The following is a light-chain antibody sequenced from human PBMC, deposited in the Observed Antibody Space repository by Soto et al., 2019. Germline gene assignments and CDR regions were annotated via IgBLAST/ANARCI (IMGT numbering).Light chain of an antibody. CDR1: QSVSSN. V-gene: IGKV3-20*01. CDR2: AAS. CDR3: HQSGGSLSWT. J-gene: IGKJ1*01. Sequence: EIALTQSPATLSLFPGERATLSGLASQSVSSNLAWYQQKPGQPPRLLIYAASTRATGIPERFSGSGSGTDFTLTISRLEPEDFAVYYCHQSGGSLSWTFGQGTKVDIK.